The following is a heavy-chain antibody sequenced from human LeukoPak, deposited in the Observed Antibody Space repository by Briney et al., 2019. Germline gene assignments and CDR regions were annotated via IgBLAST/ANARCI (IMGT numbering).Heavy chain of an antibody. CDR3: ARDILLWSGDGYFDY. Sequence: PGRSLRLSCAASGFTFSSYAMHWVRQAPGKGLEWVAVISYDGSNKYYADSVKGRFTISRDNSKNTLYLQMNSLRAEDTAVYYCARDILLWSGDGYFDYWGQGTLVTVSS. D-gene: IGHD3-10*01. CDR1: GFTFSSYA. V-gene: IGHV3-30*04. J-gene: IGHJ4*02. CDR2: ISYDGSNK.